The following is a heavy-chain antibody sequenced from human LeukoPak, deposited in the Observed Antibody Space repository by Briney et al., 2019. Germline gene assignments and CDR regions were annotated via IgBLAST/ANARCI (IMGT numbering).Heavy chain of an antibody. Sequence: PGGSLXLSCAASGFTFSSYAMSWVRQAPGKGLEWVSAISGSGGSTYYADSVKGRFTISRDNSKNTLYLQMNSLRAEDTAVYYCAKGTYVDTAPTDYWGQGTLVTVSS. D-gene: IGHD5-18*01. CDR1: GFTFSSYA. CDR2: ISGSGGST. V-gene: IGHV3-23*01. J-gene: IGHJ4*02. CDR3: AKGTYVDTAPTDY.